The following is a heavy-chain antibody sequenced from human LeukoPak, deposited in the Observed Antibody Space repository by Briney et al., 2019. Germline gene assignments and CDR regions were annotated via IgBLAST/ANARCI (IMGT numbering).Heavy chain of an antibody. D-gene: IGHD5-18*01. CDR2: IYTSGST. J-gene: IGHJ6*03. CDR3: ARDQTQIQLWSDQNYYMDV. V-gene: IGHV4-61*02. Sequence: PSETLSLTCTVSGGSISSGSYYWSWIRQPAGKGLEWIGRIYTSGSTNYNPSLKSRVTISVDTSKNQFSLKLSSVTAADTAVYYCARDQTQIQLWSDQNYYMDVWGKGTTVTVSS. CDR1: GGSISSGSYY.